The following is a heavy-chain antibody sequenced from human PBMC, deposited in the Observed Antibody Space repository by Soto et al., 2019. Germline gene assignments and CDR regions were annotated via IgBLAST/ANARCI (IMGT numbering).Heavy chain of an antibody. CDR2: TYYRSKWYN. CDR1: GDSVSSNSAA. D-gene: IGHD6-13*01. V-gene: IGHV6-1*01. Sequence: SQTLSLTCAISGDSVSSNSAAWNCIRQSPSRGLEWLGRTYYRSKWYNDYSVSVKSRITINPDTSKNQFSRQLNSVTPEDTAVYYCVRTPASGTLDPWGQGTLVTVSS. J-gene: IGHJ5*02. CDR3: VRTPASGTLDP.